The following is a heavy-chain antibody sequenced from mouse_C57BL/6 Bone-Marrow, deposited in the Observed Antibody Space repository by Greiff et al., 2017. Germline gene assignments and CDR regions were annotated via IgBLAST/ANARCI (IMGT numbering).Heavy chain of an antibody. CDR2: ISSGSSTI. D-gene: IGHD2-3*01. Sequence: EVKLVESGGGLVKPGGSLKLSCAASGFTFSDYGMHWVRQAPEKGLEWVAYISSGSSTIYYADKVKGRFTISRDNAKNTLFLQMTSLRSEDTAMYYCAREGALYDGSDDWGQGTTLTVSS. J-gene: IGHJ2*01. CDR3: AREGALYDGSDD. CDR1: GFTFSDYG. V-gene: IGHV5-17*01.